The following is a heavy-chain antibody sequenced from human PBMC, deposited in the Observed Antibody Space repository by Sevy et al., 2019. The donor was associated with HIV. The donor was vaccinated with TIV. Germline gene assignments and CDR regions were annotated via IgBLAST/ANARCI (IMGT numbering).Heavy chain of an antibody. V-gene: IGHV3-23*01. D-gene: IGHD3-22*01. Sequence: GGSLRLSCAASGFTFSSYAMSWVRQAPGKGLEWVSAISGSGGATYYAGSVKGRFTISRDNSKNTLYLQMSSLRAEDTAVYYCAKGVTKYYDGSDYYELRYDYWGQGTLVTVSS. J-gene: IGHJ4*02. CDR2: ISGSGGAT. CDR1: GFTFSSYA. CDR3: AKGVTKYYDGSDYYELRYDY.